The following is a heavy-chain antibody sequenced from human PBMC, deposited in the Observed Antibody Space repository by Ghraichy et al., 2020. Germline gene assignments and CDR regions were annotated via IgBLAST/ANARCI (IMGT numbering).Heavy chain of an antibody. V-gene: IGHV4-59*01. CDR3: ARVRVTMVRGAHFDY. Sequence: SETLSLTCTVSGGSISSYYWSWIRQPPGKGLEWIGSIYYSGSTNYHPSLTRRVTISVETSKNQFSLTLSSVTAAATAVYYCARVRVTMVRGAHFDYWGQGTLVTVSS. CDR2: IYYSGST. CDR1: GGSISSYY. D-gene: IGHD3-10*01. J-gene: IGHJ4*02.